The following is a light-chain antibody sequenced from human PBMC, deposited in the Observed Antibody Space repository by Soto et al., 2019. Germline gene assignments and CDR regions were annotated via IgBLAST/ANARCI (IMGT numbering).Light chain of an antibody. V-gene: IGLV1-40*01. J-gene: IGLJ1*01. Sequence: QAVVTQPPSVSGAPGQRVTISCTGSSSNIGAGYDVHWYQQLPGTAPKLLIYGNSNRPSGVPDRFSGSKSGTSASLAITGLQAEDEADYYCQSYDSSLSAYYVFGTGTKLT. CDR1: SSNIGAGYD. CDR3: QSYDSSLSAYYV. CDR2: GNS.